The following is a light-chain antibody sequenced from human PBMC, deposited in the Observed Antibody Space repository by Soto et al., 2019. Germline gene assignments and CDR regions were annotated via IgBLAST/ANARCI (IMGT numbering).Light chain of an antibody. Sequence: DIVMTQSPDSLAVSLGERATINCKSSQNVLYSSNNKNYLAWYQQRPGQPPKLLVYWASTRESGVPDRFSGSGSGTDFTLTSSSLQAEDVAVYYCQQYYDSPFTFGPGTKVYIK. V-gene: IGKV4-1*01. CDR3: QQYYDSPFT. J-gene: IGKJ3*01. CDR2: WAS. CDR1: QNVLYSSNNKNY.